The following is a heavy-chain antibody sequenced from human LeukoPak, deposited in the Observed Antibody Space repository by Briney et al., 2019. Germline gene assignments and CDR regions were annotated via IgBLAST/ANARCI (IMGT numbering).Heavy chain of an antibody. CDR1: GFTFSSYA. V-gene: IGHV3-30*04. J-gene: IGHJ4*02. CDR2: ISYDGSNK. CDR3: ARGLTGGMTTVTTLSY. D-gene: IGHD4-17*01. Sequence: GGSLRLSCAASGFTFSSYAMNWARQAPDKGLEWVAVISYDGSNKYYADSVKGRFTISRDDSKNTLYLQMNSLRAEDTAVYYCARGLTGGMTTVTTLSYWGLGTLVTVSS.